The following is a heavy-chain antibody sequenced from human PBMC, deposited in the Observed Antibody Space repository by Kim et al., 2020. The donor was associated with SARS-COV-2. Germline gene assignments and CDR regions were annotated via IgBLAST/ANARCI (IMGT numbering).Heavy chain of an antibody. CDR3: ARGDRRPEGSFDI. CDR2: ISSSGSSI. D-gene: IGHD3-16*01. V-gene: IGHV3-11*01. CDR1: GFTFSDYY. Sequence: GGSLRLSCAASGFTFSDYYMSWIRQAPRKGLEWVSYISSSGSSINYADSVKGRFTISRDNAKNSLYLQMNSLRVEDTAVYYCARGDRRPEGSFDIWGQGTVVTVSS. J-gene: IGHJ3*02.